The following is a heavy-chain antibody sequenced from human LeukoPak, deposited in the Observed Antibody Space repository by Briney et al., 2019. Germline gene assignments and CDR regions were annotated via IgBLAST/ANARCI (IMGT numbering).Heavy chain of an antibody. CDR2: INPNSGGT. CDR3: ARGRGYYGSGSHNYYYYGMDV. CDR1: GYTFTGYY. J-gene: IGHJ6*02. V-gene: IGHV1-2*04. D-gene: IGHD3-10*01. Sequence: ASVKVSCKASGYTFTGYYMHWVRQAPGQGLEWMGWINPNSGGTNYAQKFQGWVTMTRDTSISTAYMELSSLRSEDTAVYYCARGRGYYGSGSHNYYYYGMDVWGQGTTVTVSS.